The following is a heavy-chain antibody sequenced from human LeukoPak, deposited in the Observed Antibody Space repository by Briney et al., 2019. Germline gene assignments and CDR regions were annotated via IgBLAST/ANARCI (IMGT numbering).Heavy chain of an antibody. V-gene: IGHV4-59*01. Sequence: PSETLSLTCTVSGGSISSYYWSWIQQPPGKGLEWIGYIYYSGSTNYNPSLKSRVTISVDPSKNQFSLKLTSVTAADTAVYYCARERYSSGWKEVHYFDYWGQGTLVTVSS. J-gene: IGHJ4*02. D-gene: IGHD6-19*01. CDR3: ARERYSSGWKEVHYFDY. CDR1: GGSISSYY. CDR2: IYYSGST.